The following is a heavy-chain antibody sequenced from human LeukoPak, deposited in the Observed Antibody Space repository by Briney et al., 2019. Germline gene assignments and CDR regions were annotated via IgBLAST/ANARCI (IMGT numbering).Heavy chain of an antibody. CDR3: VRSVAGQGY. CDR2: IYPNSDTT. CDR1: GYTFSSFD. V-gene: IGHV1-8*01. Sequence: ASVKVSCKASGYTFSSFDLNWVRQATGQGLEWMGWIYPNSDTTVSAQKFQGRLTLTRNTSTSTAYMELSSLTSDDTAVYYCVRSVAGQGYWGQGTLVTVS. D-gene: IGHD6-19*01. J-gene: IGHJ4*02.